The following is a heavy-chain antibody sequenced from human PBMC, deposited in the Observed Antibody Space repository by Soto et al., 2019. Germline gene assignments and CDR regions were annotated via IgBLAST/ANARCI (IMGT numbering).Heavy chain of an antibody. Sequence: GGSLRLSCAASGFTFSSYGMHWVRQAPGKGLEWVAVIWYDGSNKYYADSVKGRFTISRDNSKNTLYLQMNSLRAEDTAVYYCARALFRGKSDYSNYVGALYYYYGMDVWGQGTTVTVSS. CDR1: GFTFSSYG. CDR3: ARALFRGKSDYSNYVGALYYYYGMDV. J-gene: IGHJ6*02. D-gene: IGHD4-4*01. V-gene: IGHV3-33*01. CDR2: IWYDGSNK.